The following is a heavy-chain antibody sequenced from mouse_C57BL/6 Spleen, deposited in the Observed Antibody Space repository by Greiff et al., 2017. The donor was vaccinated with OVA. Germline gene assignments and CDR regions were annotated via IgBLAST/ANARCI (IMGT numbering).Heavy chain of an antibody. CDR1: GFTFSDYG. V-gene: IGHV5-17*01. J-gene: IGHJ3*01. Sequence: EVKLMESGGGLVKPGGSLKLSCAASGFTFSDYGMHWVRQAPEKGLEWVAYISSGSSTIYYADTVKGRFTISRDNAKNTLFLQMTSLRSEDTAMYYCARTGCSAWFAYWGQGTLVTVSA. D-gene: IGHD1-3*01. CDR2: ISSGSSTI. CDR3: ARTGCSAWFAY.